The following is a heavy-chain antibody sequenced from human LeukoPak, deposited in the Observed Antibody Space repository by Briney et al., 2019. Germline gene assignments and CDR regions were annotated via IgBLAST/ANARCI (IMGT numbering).Heavy chain of an antibody. D-gene: IGHD6-19*01. CDR1: GYSFTSYW. Sequence: GESLKISCKGSGYSFTSYWIGWVRQMPGKGLGWMGIIYPGDSDTRYSPSFQGQVTISVDKSINTAYLQWSSLKASDTAMYYCAMRKAVAAFDYWGQGTLVTVSS. CDR3: AMRKAVAAFDY. V-gene: IGHV5-51*01. CDR2: IYPGDSDT. J-gene: IGHJ4*02.